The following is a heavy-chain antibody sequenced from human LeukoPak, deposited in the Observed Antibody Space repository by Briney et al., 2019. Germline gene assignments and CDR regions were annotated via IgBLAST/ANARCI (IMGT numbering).Heavy chain of an antibody. D-gene: IGHD3-22*01. CDR2: ITSSSSAM. V-gene: IGHV3-48*01. Sequence: PGGSLRLSCAASGFSFSSYSMNWVRQAPGKGLEWVSYITSSSSAMHYADAVKGRFAISRDNAKNSLYLQMNSLRAEDTALYYCARKSCSSGYRLDNWGQGTLVTVSS. J-gene: IGHJ4*02. CDR3: ARKSCSSGYRLDN. CDR1: GFSFSSYS.